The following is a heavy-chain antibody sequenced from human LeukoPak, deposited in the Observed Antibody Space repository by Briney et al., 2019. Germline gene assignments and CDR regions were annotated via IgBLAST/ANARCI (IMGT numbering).Heavy chain of an antibody. CDR1: GFNFSSYA. CDR3: ARSIAVDGKNQGGVDY. J-gene: IGHJ4*02. D-gene: IGHD6-19*01. Sequence: GGSLRLSCVASGFNFSSYAMHWVRQAPGKGLEWVAVISYDGSNKYYADSVKGRFTISRDNSKNTLYLQMNSLRAEDTAVYYCARSIAVDGKNQGGVDYWGQGTLGIVSS. V-gene: IGHV3-30*04. CDR2: ISYDGSNK.